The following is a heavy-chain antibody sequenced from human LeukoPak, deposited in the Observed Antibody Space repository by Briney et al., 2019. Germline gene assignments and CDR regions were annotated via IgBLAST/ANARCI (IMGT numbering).Heavy chain of an antibody. J-gene: IGHJ4*02. D-gene: IGHD3-22*01. V-gene: IGHV1-18*01. CDR3: ARSLYYYDSGGYYTW. CDR2: ISAYNGNT. CDR1: GYTFTSYG. Sequence: ASVKVSCKASGYTFTSYGISWVRQAPGQGLEWMGWISAYNGNTNYAQKLQGRITMTTDTSTSTAYMELRSLRSDDTAVYYCARSLYYYDSGGYYTWWGQGTLVTVSS.